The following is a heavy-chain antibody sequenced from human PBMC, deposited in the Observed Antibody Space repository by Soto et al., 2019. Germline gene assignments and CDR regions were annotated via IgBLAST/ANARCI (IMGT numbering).Heavy chain of an antibody. CDR3: ATKYSPEPKAYDY. CDR1: GYTLTELS. V-gene: IGHV1-24*01. J-gene: IGHJ4*02. Sequence: GASVKVSCKFSGYTLTELSMHWVRQPPGKGLEWMGGFDPEDGETIYAQKFQGRVTMTEDTSTDSAYMELSSLRSEDTAVYYCATKYSPEPKAYDYWGQGTLVTVSS. CDR2: FDPEDGET. D-gene: IGHD1-26*01.